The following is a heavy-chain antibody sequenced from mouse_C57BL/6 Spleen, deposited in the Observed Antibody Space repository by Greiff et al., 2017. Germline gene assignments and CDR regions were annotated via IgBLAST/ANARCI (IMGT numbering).Heavy chain of an antibody. J-gene: IGHJ4*01. CDR1: SYTFTSYW. D-gene: IGHD2-3*01. V-gene: IGHV1-50*01. CDR3: ARGYDPDYYAMDY. Sequence: VQLQQPGAELVKPGASVKLSCKASSYTFTSYWMQWVKQRPGQGLEWIGEIDPSDSYTNYNQKFKGKATLTVDTSSSTAYLQLSSLTSEDSAVYYCARGYDPDYYAMDYWGQGTSVTVSS. CDR2: IDPSDSYT.